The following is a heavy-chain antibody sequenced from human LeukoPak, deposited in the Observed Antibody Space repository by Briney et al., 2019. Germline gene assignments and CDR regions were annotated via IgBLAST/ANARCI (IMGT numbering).Heavy chain of an antibody. J-gene: IGHJ6*02. CDR1: GLTISDSW. V-gene: IGHV3-30*18. D-gene: IGHD6-6*01. CDR2: ISNDGSHK. CDR3: AKEGSSSSWYYYGLDV. Sequence: PGGSLRLSCAASGLTISDSWIHWVRQAPGKGLEWVAVISNDGSHKNDADSVKGRFTISRDNSKNTLYLQMNSLRVEDTAVYYCAKEGSSSSWYYYGLDVWGQGTTVTVSS.